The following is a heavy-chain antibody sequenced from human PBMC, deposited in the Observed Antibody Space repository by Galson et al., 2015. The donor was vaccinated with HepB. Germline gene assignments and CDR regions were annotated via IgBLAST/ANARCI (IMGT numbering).Heavy chain of an antibody. CDR3: AKDGGIYYYGMDV. CDR2: ISYDGSNK. V-gene: IGHV3-30*18. CDR1: GFTFSSYG. D-gene: IGHD3-3*01. J-gene: IGHJ6*02. Sequence: SLRLSCAASGFTFSSYGMHWVRQAPGKGLEWVAVISYDGSNKYYADSVKGRFTISRDNSKNTLYLQMNSLRAEDTAVYYCAKDGGIYYYGMDVWGQGTTVTVSS.